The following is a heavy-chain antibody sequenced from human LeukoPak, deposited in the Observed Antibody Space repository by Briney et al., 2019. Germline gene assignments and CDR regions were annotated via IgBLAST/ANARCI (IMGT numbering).Heavy chain of an antibody. V-gene: IGHV3-53*01. J-gene: IGHJ4*02. D-gene: IGHD2-8*02. CDR2: IYSGGST. CDR1: GFTVSNNY. CDR3: ALDCCTGSRFDY. Sequence: GGSLRLSCAVSGFTVSNNYMGWVRQAPGKGLEWVSAIYSGGSTYYADSVKGRFTISRDSSKNTLYLQMSSLTVEDTAVYYCALDCCTGSRFDYWGQGTLVTVSS.